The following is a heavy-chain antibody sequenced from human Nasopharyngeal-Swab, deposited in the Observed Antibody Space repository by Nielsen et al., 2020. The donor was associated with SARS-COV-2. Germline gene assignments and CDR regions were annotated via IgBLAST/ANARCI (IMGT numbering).Heavy chain of an antibody. CDR2: IYSGGST. Sequence: WIRQPPGKGLAWVSVIYSGGSTYYADSVKGRFTISRHNSKNTLYPQMNSLRAEDTAVYYCARELGRGYSGYDNYYGMDVWGQGTTVPSP. CDR3: ARELGRGYSGYDNYYGMDV. V-gene: IGHV3-53*04. D-gene: IGHD5-12*01. J-gene: IGHJ6*02.